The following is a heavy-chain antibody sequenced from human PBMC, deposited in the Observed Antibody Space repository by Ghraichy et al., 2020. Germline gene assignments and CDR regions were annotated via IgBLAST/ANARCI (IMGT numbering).Heavy chain of an antibody. CDR3: ARPSPYGTTWHGGIDY. Sequence: GGLLRLSCAASGFSFSSYAMSWVRQAPGKGLEWVSAIYDSGTAAFYADSVKGRFTISRDNSQETLYLQMNGLRVDDTAVYYCARPSPYGTTWHGGIDYWGQGTLVTVSS. V-gene: IGHV3-23*01. CDR1: GFSFSSYA. J-gene: IGHJ4*02. D-gene: IGHD3-10*01. CDR2: IYDSGTAA.